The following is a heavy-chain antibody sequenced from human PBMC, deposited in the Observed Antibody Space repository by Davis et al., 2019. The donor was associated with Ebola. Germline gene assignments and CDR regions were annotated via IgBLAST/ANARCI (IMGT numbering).Heavy chain of an antibody. V-gene: IGHV4-31*03. CDR3: ARGTAYGGNSVWFDP. CDR1: GGSISSGGYY. J-gene: IGHJ5*02. Sequence: SETLSLTCTVSGGSISSGGYYWSWIRQHPGKGLEWIGYIYYSGSTYYNPSLKSRVTISVDTSKNQFSLKLSSVTAADTAVYYCARGTAYGGNSVWFDPWGQGTLVTVSS. D-gene: IGHD4-23*01. CDR2: IYYSGST.